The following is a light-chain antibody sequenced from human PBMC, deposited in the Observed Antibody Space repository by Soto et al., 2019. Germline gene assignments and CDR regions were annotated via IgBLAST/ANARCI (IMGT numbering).Light chain of an antibody. V-gene: IGKV1-5*01. CDR2: DAS. Sequence: DIQMTQSPSTLSASVRDRVTITCRASQSISNWLAWYQQKPGNAPKLLISDASNLVSGVPSRFSGSGSGTEFTLTISSLQPDDFATYYCQQYNTYSPWTVGQGTKVDIK. CDR3: QQYNTYSPWT. CDR1: QSISNW. J-gene: IGKJ1*01.